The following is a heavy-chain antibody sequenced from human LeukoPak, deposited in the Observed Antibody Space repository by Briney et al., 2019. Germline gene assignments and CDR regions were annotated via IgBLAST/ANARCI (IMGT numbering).Heavy chain of an antibody. CDR2: FDPEDGET. CDR3: ATAPYVWGSYRYISAGYYYYYGMDV. Sequence: ASVKVSCKVSGYTLTELSMHWVRQAPGKGLEWMGGFDPEDGETIYAQKFQGRVTMTEDTSTDTAYMELSSLRSEDTAVYYCATAPYVWGSYRYISAGYYYYYGMDVWGQGTTVTVSS. J-gene: IGHJ6*02. V-gene: IGHV1-24*01. D-gene: IGHD3-16*02. CDR1: GYTLTELS.